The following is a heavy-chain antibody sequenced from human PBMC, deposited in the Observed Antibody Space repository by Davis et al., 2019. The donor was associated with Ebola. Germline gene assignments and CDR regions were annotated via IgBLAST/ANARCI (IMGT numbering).Heavy chain of an antibody. V-gene: IGHV1-69*05. J-gene: IGHJ4*02. CDR3: ARGGEILYKSYYFDY. D-gene: IGHD2-8*01. CDR1: GNTISTYT. CDR2: IIPIFGTT. Sequence: SVTVSCKASGNTISTYTIDWVRQAPGQGLEWMGGIIPIFGTTNYAQKLQGRVTMTTDTSTSTAYMELRSLRSDDTAVYYCARGGEILYKSYYFDYWGQGTLVTVSS.